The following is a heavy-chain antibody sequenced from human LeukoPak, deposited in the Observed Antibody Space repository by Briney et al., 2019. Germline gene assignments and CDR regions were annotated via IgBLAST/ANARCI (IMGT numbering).Heavy chain of an antibody. V-gene: IGHV4-4*02. D-gene: IGHD6-13*01. Sequence: SETLSLTCAVSGGSISSNNWWIWVRQSPEKGLEWIGEIYHDGSTNYNPSLKSRVTISMDKSKNQLSLKLNFVTAADTAVYYCARSDSSSWLDYWGQGTLVTVSS. CDR2: IYHDGST. CDR1: GGSISSNNW. CDR3: ARSDSSSWLDY. J-gene: IGHJ4*02.